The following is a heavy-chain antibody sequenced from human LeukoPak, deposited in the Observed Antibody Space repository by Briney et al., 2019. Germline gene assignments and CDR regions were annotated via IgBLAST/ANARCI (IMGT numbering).Heavy chain of an antibody. CDR2: IYPGDSDT. D-gene: IGHD5-24*01. CDR1: GYSFTSYW. Sequence: GESLKISCKGSGYSFTSYWIGWVRQMPGKGLEWMGIIYPGDSDTRYSPSFQGQVTISADKSISTAYLQWSSLKASDTAMYYCARQLGEMATISPTRTHGMDVWGQGTTVTVSS. J-gene: IGHJ6*02. CDR3: ARQLGEMATISPTRTHGMDV. V-gene: IGHV5-51*01.